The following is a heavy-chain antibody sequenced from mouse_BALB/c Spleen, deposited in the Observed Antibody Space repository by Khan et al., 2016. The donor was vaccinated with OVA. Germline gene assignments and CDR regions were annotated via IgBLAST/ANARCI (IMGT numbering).Heavy chain of an antibody. J-gene: IGHJ3*01. CDR2: INPSNIYT. CDR3: ARVGSYDGNCGAWFAY. V-gene: IGHV1-4*01. Sequence: QVQLKESGAELARPGASVKMSCKASGYTFTSYTIHWVKQRPGQGLEWIGYINPSNIYTNYNQKFRDKATLTADKSSRTAYIQLSSLTSEDSAVYECARVGSYDGNCGAWFAYWGQGTLVTVSA. CDR1: GYTFTSYT. D-gene: IGHD2-10*01.